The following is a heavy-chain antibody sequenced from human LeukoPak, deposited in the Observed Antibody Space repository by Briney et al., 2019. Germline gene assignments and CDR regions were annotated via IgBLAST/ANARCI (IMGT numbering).Heavy chain of an antibody. CDR1: GYTFTSYG. CDR3: ARNGRVRRVVKDLLEY. J-gene: IGHJ4*02. CDR2: INPYNGNT. Sequence: ASVKGSCKASGYTFTSYGISWVRQAPGQGLEWRGWINPYNGNTNNAQKLQGRVTMTTDTSTSIAYMELRSLRTDDTAMYSCARNGRVRRVVKDLLEYWGQGTLVAVSS. D-gene: IGHD3-10*01. V-gene: IGHV1-18*01.